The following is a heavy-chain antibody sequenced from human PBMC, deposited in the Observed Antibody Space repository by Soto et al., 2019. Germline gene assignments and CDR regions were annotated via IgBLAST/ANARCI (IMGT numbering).Heavy chain of an antibody. CDR1: GYIFTNYY. CDR3: ARDLAAAAY. Sequence: QVQLVQSGAKVKKPGASVKVSGKAYGYIFTNYYIHWVRKAPEQGLEWMAIINPLPISGSTNYAQKFQGRVTVTRDTSTSTVYLELSSRRSDDTAVYYCARDLAAAAYWGQGTLVTVSS. J-gene: IGHJ4*02. V-gene: IGHV1-46*01. CDR2: INPLPISGST. D-gene: IGHD6-13*01.